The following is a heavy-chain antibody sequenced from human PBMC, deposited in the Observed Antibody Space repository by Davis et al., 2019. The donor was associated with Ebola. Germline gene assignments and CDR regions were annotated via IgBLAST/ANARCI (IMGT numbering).Heavy chain of an antibody. J-gene: IGHJ6*04. Sequence: MPSEILSLTCTVSGGSISSSYWSWIRQTPGRGLEWIGEINDSGGTNYNPSLKSRVTISVDTSKNQFSLKLSSVTAADTAVYYCARDPGSSWYFMDVWGKGTTVAVSS. CDR3: ARDPGSSWYFMDV. CDR1: GGSISSSY. D-gene: IGHD6-13*01. V-gene: IGHV4-34*01. CDR2: INDSGGT.